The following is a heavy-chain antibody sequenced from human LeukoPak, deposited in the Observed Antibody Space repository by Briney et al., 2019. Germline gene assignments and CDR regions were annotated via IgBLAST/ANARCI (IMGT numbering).Heavy chain of an antibody. CDR1: GFTVSSHY. CDR3: AKDRFYYDSDY. CDR2: IYSGGST. V-gene: IGHV3-53*01. Sequence: GGSLRLSCAASGFTVSSHYISWVRQAPGKGLEWVSCIYSGGSTYYADSVKGRFTISRDNSKNTLYLQMNSLRAEDTAVYYCAKDRFYYDSDYWGQGTLVTVSS. J-gene: IGHJ4*02. D-gene: IGHD3-22*01.